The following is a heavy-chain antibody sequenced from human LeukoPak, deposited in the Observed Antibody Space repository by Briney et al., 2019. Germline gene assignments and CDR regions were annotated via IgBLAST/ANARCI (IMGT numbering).Heavy chain of an antibody. D-gene: IGHD1-26*01. Sequence: SGTLSLTCTVSGGSISSSSHYRGWIRQPPGKGLKWIGTIYYSGSAYYNPSLNSRVTISVDTSKNQFSLKLSSVTAADTAVYYCATSSGSYYSFDPWGQGTLVTVSS. CDR1: GGSISSSSHY. CDR2: IYYSGSA. V-gene: IGHV4-39*07. J-gene: IGHJ5*02. CDR3: ATSSGSYYSFDP.